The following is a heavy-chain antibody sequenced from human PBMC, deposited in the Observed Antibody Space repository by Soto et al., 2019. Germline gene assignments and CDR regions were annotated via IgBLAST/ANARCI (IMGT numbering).Heavy chain of an antibody. D-gene: IGHD2-8*01. CDR1: GFTFSSYE. V-gene: IGHV3-48*03. Sequence: GGSLRLSCVASGFTFSSYEMNWVRQAPGKGLEWVSYISSSGSTIYYADSVKGRFTISRDNAKNSLYLQMNSLRAEDTAVYYCARESTNGDAFDIWGQGTMVTVSS. CDR3: ARESTNGDAFDI. CDR2: ISSSGSTI. J-gene: IGHJ3*02.